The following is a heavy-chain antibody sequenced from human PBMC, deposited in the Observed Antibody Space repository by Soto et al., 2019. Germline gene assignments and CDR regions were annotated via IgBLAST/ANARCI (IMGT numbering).Heavy chain of an antibody. CDR2: IIPIFGTA. Sequence: QVQLVQSGAEVKKPGSSVKVSCKASGGTFSSYAISWVRQAPGQGLEWMGGIIPIFGTANYAQKFQGRVTITADKSTSTAYMELSSLRSEDTAVYYCARMVVHYDSSGYFSFDYWGQGTLVTVSS. J-gene: IGHJ4*02. CDR3: ARMVVHYDSSGYFSFDY. V-gene: IGHV1-69*06. CDR1: GGTFSSYA. D-gene: IGHD3-22*01.